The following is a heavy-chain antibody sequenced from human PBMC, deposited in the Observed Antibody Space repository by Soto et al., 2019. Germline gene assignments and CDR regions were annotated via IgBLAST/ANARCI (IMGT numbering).Heavy chain of an antibody. J-gene: IGHJ4*02. CDR2: IIPIFGTA. CDR1: GGTFSSYA. V-gene: IGHV1-69*06. D-gene: IGHD1-26*01. CDR3: AREVGATAYFDY. Sequence: GASVKVSCKASGGTFSSYAISWVRQAPGQGLEWMGGIIPIFGTANYAQKFQGRVTITADKSTSTAYMELSSLRSEDTAVYYCAREVGATAYFDYWGQGTLVTVSS.